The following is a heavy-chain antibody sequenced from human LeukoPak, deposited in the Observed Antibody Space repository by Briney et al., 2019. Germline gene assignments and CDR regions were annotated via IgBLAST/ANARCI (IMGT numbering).Heavy chain of an antibody. CDR2: ISYDEITK. Sequence: QPGRSLRLSCAASGFSFSSYGMHWVRQAPGKGLEWVAVISYDEITKYYADSVKGRFTISRDNAKNSLYLQMNSLRAEDTAVYYCARDIEAADTFDIWGQGTMVTVSS. CDR1: GFSFSSYG. D-gene: IGHD1-26*01. V-gene: IGHV3-33*08. J-gene: IGHJ3*02. CDR3: ARDIEAADTFDI.